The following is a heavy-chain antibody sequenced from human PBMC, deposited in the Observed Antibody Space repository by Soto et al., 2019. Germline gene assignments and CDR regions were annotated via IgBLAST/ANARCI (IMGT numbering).Heavy chain of an antibody. V-gene: IGHV1-18*04. CDR1: GYTFTDYY. CDR3: ATYYDILTGQLSNTPFDY. J-gene: IGHJ4*02. CDR2: ISAYSGDT. Sequence: GASVKVSCKASGYTFTDYYIHWVRQAPGQGLEWMGWISAYSGDTNFAQKLQGRVTMTTDTSISTAYMELRSLRSDDTAVYYCATYYDILTGQLSNTPFDYWGQGTLVTVSS. D-gene: IGHD3-9*01.